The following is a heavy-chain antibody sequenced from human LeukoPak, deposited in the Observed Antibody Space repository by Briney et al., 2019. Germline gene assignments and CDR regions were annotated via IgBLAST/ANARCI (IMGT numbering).Heavy chain of an antibody. D-gene: IGHD3-3*01. CDR1: GYSISSGYY. CDR3: ARDKHYDFWSGYHPYDAFDI. Sequence: KPSETLSLTCAVSGYSISSGYYWGWIRQPPGKGLEWIGSIYHSGSTYYNLSLKSRVTISVDTSKNQFSLKLSSVTAADTAVYYCARDKHYDFWSGYHPYDAFDIWGQGTMVTVSS. J-gene: IGHJ3*02. V-gene: IGHV4-38-2*02. CDR2: IYHSGST.